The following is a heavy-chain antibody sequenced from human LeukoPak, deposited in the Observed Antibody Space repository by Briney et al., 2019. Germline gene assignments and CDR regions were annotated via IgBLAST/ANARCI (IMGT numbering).Heavy chain of an antibody. D-gene: IGHD3-22*01. V-gene: IGHV1-46*01. CDR1: GYTFTTYY. Sequence: ASVKVSCKASGYTFTTYYIHWVRQAPGQGLEWMGIINPSSGSTRYAQKFQGRVTMTRDASTSTVYMELSSLRSEDTAVYYCARAAYYYDSSGYSERLYYFDHWGQGTPVTVSS. J-gene: IGHJ4*02. CDR2: INPSSGST. CDR3: ARAAYYYDSSGYSERLYYFDH.